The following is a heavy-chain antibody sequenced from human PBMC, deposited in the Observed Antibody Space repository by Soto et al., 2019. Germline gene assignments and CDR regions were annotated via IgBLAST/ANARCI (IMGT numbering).Heavy chain of an antibody. Sequence: QVQLVESGGGVVQPGRSLRLSCAASGFTFSSYGMHWVRQAPGKGLEWVAVIWYDGSNKYYADSVKGRFTISRDNCKNTLYLQMNSLRAEDTAVYYCARSVLRHGWFDPWGQGTLVTVSS. J-gene: IGHJ5*02. CDR1: GFTFSSYG. CDR2: IWYDGSNK. V-gene: IGHV3-33*01. D-gene: IGHD3-16*01. CDR3: ARSVLRHGWFDP.